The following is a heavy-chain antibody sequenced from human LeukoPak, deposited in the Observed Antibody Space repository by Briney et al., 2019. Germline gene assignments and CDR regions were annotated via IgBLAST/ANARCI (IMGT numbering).Heavy chain of an antibody. CDR3: ARPRAGAYFDY. V-gene: IGHV4-34*01. J-gene: IGHJ4*02. CDR2: INHSGST. CDR1: GGSSSGYY. Sequence: SETLSLTCAVYGGSSSGYYWSWIRQPPGKGLEWIGEINHSGSTNYNPSLKSRVTISVDTSKNQFSLKLSFVTAADTAVYYCARPRAGAYFDYWGQGTLVTVSS. D-gene: IGHD6-13*01.